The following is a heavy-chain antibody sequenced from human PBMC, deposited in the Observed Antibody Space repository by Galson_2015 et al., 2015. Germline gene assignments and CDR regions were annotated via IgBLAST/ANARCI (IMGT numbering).Heavy chain of an antibody. Sequence: SLRLSCAASGFTFSSYGMHWVRQAPGKGLEWVAVIWYDGSNKYYADSVKGRFTISRDNSKNTLYLQMNSLRAEDTAVYYCARDPGYSSGWLESDAGNVDYWGQGTLVTVSS. V-gene: IGHV3-33*01. CDR1: GFTFSSYG. CDR2: IWYDGSNK. D-gene: IGHD6-19*01. J-gene: IGHJ4*02. CDR3: ARDPGYSSGWLESDAGNVDY.